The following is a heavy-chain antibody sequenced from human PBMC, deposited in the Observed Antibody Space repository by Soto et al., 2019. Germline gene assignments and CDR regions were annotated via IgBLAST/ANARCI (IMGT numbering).Heavy chain of an antibody. CDR1: GGSISSGGYS. J-gene: IGHJ6*02. V-gene: IGHV4-30-2*01. CDR2: IYHSGST. Sequence: PSETLSLTCAVSGGSISSGGYSWSWIRQPPGKGLEWIGYIYHSGSTYYNPSLKSRVTISVDRSKNQFSLKLSSVTAADTAVYYCARGRFLEWDYGMDVWGQGTTVTVSS. D-gene: IGHD3-3*01. CDR3: ARGRFLEWDYGMDV.